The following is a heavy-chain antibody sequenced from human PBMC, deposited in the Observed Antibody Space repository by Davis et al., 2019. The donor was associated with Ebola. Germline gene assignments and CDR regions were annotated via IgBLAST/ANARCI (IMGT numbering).Heavy chain of an antibody. CDR1: GYSFTSYW. Sequence: PGGSLRLSCKGSGYSFTSYWIGWVRQMPGKGLEWMGIIYPGDSDTRYSPSFQGQVTISADKSTGTAYLQWTSLKASDTAIYYCATTQLGYCSSGSCYSGFDYWGQGTLVTVSS. CDR2: IYPGDSDT. CDR3: ATTQLGYCSSGSCYSGFDY. V-gene: IGHV5-51*01. J-gene: IGHJ4*02. D-gene: IGHD2-15*01.